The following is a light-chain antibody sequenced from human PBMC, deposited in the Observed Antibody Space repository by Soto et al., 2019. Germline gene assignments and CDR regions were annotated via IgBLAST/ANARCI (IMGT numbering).Light chain of an antibody. CDR2: EGS. CDR3: CSYAGSSTYV. J-gene: IGLJ1*01. Sequence: QSVLTQPASVSGSPGQSITISCTGTSSDVGSYNLVSWYQQHPGKAPKLMIYEGSKRPSGVSNRLSGSKSGKTASLTISGLQDEDEADYYCCSYAGSSTYVFGTGTKVTVL. CDR1: SSDVGSYNL. V-gene: IGLV2-23*01.